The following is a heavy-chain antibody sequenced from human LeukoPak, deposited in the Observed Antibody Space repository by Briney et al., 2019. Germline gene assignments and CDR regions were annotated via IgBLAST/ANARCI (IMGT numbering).Heavy chain of an antibody. D-gene: IGHD5-18*01. CDR1: GGSISSGSYY. Sequence: SETLSLTCTVSGGSISSGSYYWNWIRQRQPAGKGLEWIGHIQIGGSTNHNPSLKSRVTISVDTSKNQFSLKLSSVTAADTAVYYCATLGYSYGTDYWGQGTLVTVSS. J-gene: IGHJ4*02. V-gene: IGHV4-61*09. CDR2: IQIGGST. CDR3: ATLGYSYGTDY.